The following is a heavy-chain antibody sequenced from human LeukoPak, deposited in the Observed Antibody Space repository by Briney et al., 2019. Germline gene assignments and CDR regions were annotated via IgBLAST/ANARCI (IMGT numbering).Heavy chain of an antibody. Sequence: PGVSLRLSCAASGFTFSSYWMHWVRQAPGKGLVWVSGTNTDGSSTMYADSVKGRFTIASDNAKNTLYLQMNSLRAEDTAVYYCYGANAEHWGQGTLVTFAT. CDR1: GFTFSSYW. CDR2: TNTDGSST. V-gene: IGHV3-74*03. J-gene: IGHJ1*01. D-gene: IGHD2-8*01. CDR3: YGANAEH.